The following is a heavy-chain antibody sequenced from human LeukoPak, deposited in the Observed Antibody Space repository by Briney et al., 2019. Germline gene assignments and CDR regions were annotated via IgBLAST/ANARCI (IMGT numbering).Heavy chain of an antibody. CDR3: AGTTEGGYTYDYFYYYYMDV. CDR1: GGSISSGSYY. V-gene: IGHV4-61*02. CDR2: IYTSGST. J-gene: IGHJ6*03. Sequence: SQTLSLTCTVSGGSISSGSYYWSWIRQPAGKGLEWIGRIYTSGSTNYNPSLKSRVTILVDTSKNQFSLKLSSVTAADTAVYYCAGTTEGGYTYDYFYYYYMDVWGKGTTVTISS. D-gene: IGHD5-18*01.